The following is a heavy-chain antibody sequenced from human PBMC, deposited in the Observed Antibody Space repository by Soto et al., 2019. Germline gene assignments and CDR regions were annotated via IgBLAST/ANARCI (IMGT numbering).Heavy chain of an antibody. V-gene: IGHV3-73*02. CDR1: GFTFSGST. J-gene: IGHJ4*02. Sequence: EVQLVASGGGLVQPGGSLKLSCAASGFTFSGSTIHWVRQTSGKGLEWVGRIPSKTNTYATAYAASVKGRFTISRDDSKNTAYLQMNSLKTEDTAVYYCTTKHLDVPVASAIDYWGQGTLVTVSS. D-gene: IGHD6-19*01. CDR3: TTKHLDVPVASAIDY. CDR2: IPSKTNTYAT.